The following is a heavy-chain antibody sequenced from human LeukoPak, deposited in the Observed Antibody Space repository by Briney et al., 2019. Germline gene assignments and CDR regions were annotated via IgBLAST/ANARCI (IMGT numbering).Heavy chain of an antibody. CDR3: AKRTSGSSWYSSDP. CDR1: GFTFSSFA. CDR2: MSGDATNT. D-gene: IGHD6-13*01. Sequence: GGSLRLSCAASGFTFSSFAMNWVRQAPGKGLEWVSTMSGDATNTYYADSVKGRFTISRDNSKTTLFLQMNSLRAEDTAVYYCAKRTSGSSWYSSDPWGQGTLVTVSS. V-gene: IGHV3-23*01. J-gene: IGHJ5*02.